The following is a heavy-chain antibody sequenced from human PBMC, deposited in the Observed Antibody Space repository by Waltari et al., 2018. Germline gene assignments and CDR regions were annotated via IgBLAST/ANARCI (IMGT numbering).Heavy chain of an antibody. J-gene: IGHJ6*02. CDR3: ASSSRAAPHLRYYYYGMDV. Sequence: QVQLVQSGAEVKKPGSSVKVSCKASGGTFSSYAISWVRQAPGQGLGWMGGIIPILGIANYAQKFQGRVTITADKSTSTAYMELSSLRSEDTAVYYCASSSRAAPHLRYYYYGMDVWGQGTTVTVSS. CDR1: GGTFSSYA. D-gene: IGHD6-6*01. V-gene: IGHV1-69*10. CDR2: IIPILGIA.